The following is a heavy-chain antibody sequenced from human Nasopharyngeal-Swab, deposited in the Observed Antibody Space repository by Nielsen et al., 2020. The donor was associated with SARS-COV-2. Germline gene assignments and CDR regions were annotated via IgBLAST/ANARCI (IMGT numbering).Heavy chain of an antibody. Sequence: WIRQPPGKGLEWVSVIYNGGSTYYADSVKGRFTISRHNSKNTLYLQMNSLRAEDTAVYYCASYGDYLFYMDVWGKGTTVTVSS. V-gene: IGHV3-53*04. CDR2: IYNGGST. CDR3: ASYGDYLFYMDV. D-gene: IGHD4-17*01. J-gene: IGHJ6*03.